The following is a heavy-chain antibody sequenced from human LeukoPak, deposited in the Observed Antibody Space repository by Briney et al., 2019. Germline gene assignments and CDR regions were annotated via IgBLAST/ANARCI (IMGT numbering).Heavy chain of an antibody. J-gene: IGHJ4*02. CDR3: ARSGGAGFDY. V-gene: IGHV3-74*01. D-gene: IGHD3-16*01. CDR2: IDNDGSDT. CDR1: GFTFRSYW. Sequence: GGSLRLSCAASGFTFRSYWIHWVRQAPGKGLVWVGRIDNDGSDTIYADSVKGRFTVSRDNAKNTLYLQMNSLRAEDTAVYYCARSGGAGFDYWGQGTLVTVSS.